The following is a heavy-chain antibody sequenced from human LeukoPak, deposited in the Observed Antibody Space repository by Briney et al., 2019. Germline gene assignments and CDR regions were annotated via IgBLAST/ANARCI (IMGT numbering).Heavy chain of an antibody. CDR1: GFTSDDYA. V-gene: IGHV3-23*01. CDR2: ISGSGGST. J-gene: IGHJ4*02. CDR3: AKDEPDYYDSSGYQYYFDY. D-gene: IGHD3-22*01. Sequence: GGSLRLSCAASGFTSDDYAMHWVRQAPGKGLEWVSAISGSGGSTYYADSVKGRFTISRDNSKNTLYLQMNSLRAEDTAVYYCAKDEPDYYDSSGYQYYFDYWGQGTLVTVSS.